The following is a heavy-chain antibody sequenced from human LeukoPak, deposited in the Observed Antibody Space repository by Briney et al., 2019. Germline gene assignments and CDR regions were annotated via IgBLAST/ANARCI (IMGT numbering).Heavy chain of an antibody. CDR2: ITSSSGYI. CDR1: GFTFSSYS. D-gene: IGHD5-12*01. J-gene: IGHJ4*02. V-gene: IGHV3-21*01. Sequence: GGSLRLSCAASGFTFSSYSMNWVRQAPGKGLEWVSSITSSSGYIYYADSVKGRFTISRDNAKNSLYLQMSSLRAEDTAVYYCARDSGYDFVPYYFDYWGQGTLVTVSS. CDR3: ARDSGYDFVPYYFDY.